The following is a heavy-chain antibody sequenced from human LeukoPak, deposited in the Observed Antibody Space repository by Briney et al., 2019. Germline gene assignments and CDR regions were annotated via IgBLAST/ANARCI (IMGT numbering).Heavy chain of an antibody. V-gene: IGHV1-69*05. CDR3: ARWRPIVVVPAVIEYGFDP. D-gene: IGHD2-2*02. Sequence: GASVKVSCKASGYTFTSYGISWVRQAPGQGLEWMGGINPIFGTANYAQKFQGRVTITTDESTSTAYMELSSLRSEDTAVYYCARWRPIVVVPAVIEYGFDPWGQGTLVTVSS. CDR1: GYTFTSYG. CDR2: INPIFGTA. J-gene: IGHJ5*02.